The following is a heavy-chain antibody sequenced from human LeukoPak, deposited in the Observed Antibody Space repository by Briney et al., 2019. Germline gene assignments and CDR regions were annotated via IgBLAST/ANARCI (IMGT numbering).Heavy chain of an antibody. CDR1: GFTFSSYW. CDR3: AKPGRMDYFDY. V-gene: IGHV3-74*01. D-gene: IGHD1-1*01. Sequence: PGGSLRLSCAASGFTFSSYWMHWVRQAPGKGLVWVSRINSDGSSTSYADSVKGRFTISRDNAKNTVYLQTNSLRAEDTAVYYCAKPGRMDYFDYWGQGTLVTVSS. CDR2: INSDGSST. J-gene: IGHJ4*02.